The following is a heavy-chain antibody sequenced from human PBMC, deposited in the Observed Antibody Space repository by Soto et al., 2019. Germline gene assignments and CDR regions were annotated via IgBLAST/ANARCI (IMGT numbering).Heavy chain of an antibody. V-gene: IGHV3-23*01. CDR3: AKGAVSTDYDFWSGCLLPHYYYGMDV. CDR2: ISGSGGST. D-gene: IGHD3-3*01. CDR1: GFTFSSYA. J-gene: IGHJ6*02. Sequence: HPGGSLRLSCAASGFTFSSYAMSWVGQAPGKGLEWVSAISGSGGSTYYADSVKGRFTISRDNSKNTLYLQMNSLRAEDTAVYYCAKGAVSTDYDFWSGCLLPHYYYGMDVWGQGTTVTVSS.